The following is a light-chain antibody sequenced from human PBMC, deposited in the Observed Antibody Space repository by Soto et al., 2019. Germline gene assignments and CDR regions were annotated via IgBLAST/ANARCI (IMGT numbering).Light chain of an antibody. CDR2: GGS. CDR3: HQYGSSPL. Sequence: EIVLTQSPGTLPLSPGVRATLSCRASQSVSSIYLAWYQQKPGQAPRLLIHGGSSRATGIPDRFSGSGSGTDLTLTITRLEPEDSAVYYCHQYGSSPLFGQGTKVEIK. J-gene: IGKJ1*01. V-gene: IGKV3-20*01. CDR1: QSVSSIY.